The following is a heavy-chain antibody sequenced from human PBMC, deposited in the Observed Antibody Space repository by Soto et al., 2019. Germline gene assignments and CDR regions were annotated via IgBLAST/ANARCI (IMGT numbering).Heavy chain of an antibody. CDR2: ISGSGGST. V-gene: IGHV3-23*01. Sequence: PGGSLRLSCAASGFTFSSYAMSWVRQAPGKGLEWVSAISGSGGSTYYADSVKGRFTISRDNSKNTLYLQMNSLRAEDTAVYYCARGGGSGPITMTFDIWGQGTMVTVSS. CDR3: ARGGGSGPITMTFDI. D-gene: IGHD3-3*01. J-gene: IGHJ3*02. CDR1: GFTFSSYA.